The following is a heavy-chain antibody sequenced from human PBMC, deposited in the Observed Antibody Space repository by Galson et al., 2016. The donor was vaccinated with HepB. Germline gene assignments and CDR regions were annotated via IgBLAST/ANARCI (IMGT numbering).Heavy chain of an antibody. J-gene: IGHJ3*01. CDR1: GDSMTRNW. V-gene: IGHV4-4*02. CDR3: ARQAYCSRSSCHDRDTDAFDF. Sequence: SETLSLTCAVSGDSMTRNWWSWVRQPPGMGPEWIGEVSHTGRTNYKSSLASRAPISMDMSKNQLSLELTSVTAADTAVYYCARQAYCSRSSCHDRDTDAFDFWGQGTMVTVSS. D-gene: IGHD2-2*01. CDR2: VSHTGRT.